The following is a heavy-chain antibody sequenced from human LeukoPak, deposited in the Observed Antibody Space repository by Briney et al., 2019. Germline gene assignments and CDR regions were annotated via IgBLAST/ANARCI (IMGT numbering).Heavy chain of an antibody. CDR2: INWNGGST. Sequence: GGSLRLSCADSGFTFYDYGMCWVRQAPGKGLEWVAGINWNGGSTGYADSVKGRFTISRDNAKNSLYLQMNSLRAEDTALYYCARGAVAGTLDLFHHWGQGTLVTVSS. J-gene: IGHJ1*01. CDR3: ARGAVAGTLDLFHH. V-gene: IGHV3-20*04. D-gene: IGHD6-19*01. CDR1: GFTFYDYG.